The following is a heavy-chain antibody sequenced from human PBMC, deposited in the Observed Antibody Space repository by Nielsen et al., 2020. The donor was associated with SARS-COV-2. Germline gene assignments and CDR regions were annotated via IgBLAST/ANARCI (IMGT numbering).Heavy chain of an antibody. CDR2: ISYDGSNK. V-gene: IGHV3-30*04. J-gene: IGHJ4*02. CDR1: GFTFSSYA. CDR3: AREWEDYDSSGFDY. D-gene: IGHD3-22*01. Sequence: GESLKISCAASGFTFSSYAMHWVRQAPGKGLEWVAVISYDGSNKYYEDSVKGRFTISRDNSKNTLYLQMKSLRAEDTAVYYCAREWEDYDSSGFDYWGQGTLVTVSS.